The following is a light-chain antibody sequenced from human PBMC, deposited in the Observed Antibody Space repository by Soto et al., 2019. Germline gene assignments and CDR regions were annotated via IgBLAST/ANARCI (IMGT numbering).Light chain of an antibody. V-gene: IGLV2-23*01. J-gene: IGLJ2*01. CDR3: CSYAGSSTLV. CDR1: TSDVGKYNL. Sequence: QSALTQPASVSGSPGQSITISCTGTTSDVGKYNLVSWYQQYPGRVPKLMIYQGNKRPSGVSDRFSGSKSGNTASLKISGLQAEDEADYYCCSYAGSSTLVFGGGTKVTVL. CDR2: QGN.